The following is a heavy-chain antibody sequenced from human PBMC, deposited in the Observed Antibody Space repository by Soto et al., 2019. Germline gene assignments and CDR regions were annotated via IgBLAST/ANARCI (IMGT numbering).Heavy chain of an antibody. CDR3: SGLVEIAAAGTGYYFDY. CDR1: GFTFGDYA. Sequence: GGSLRLSCTASGFTFGDYAMSWFRQAPGKGLEWVGFIRSKAYGGTTEYAASVKGRFTISRDDSKSIAYLQMNSLKTEDTAVYYCSGLVEIAAAGTGYYFDYWGQGTLVTVSS. J-gene: IGHJ4*02. CDR2: IRSKAYGGTT. V-gene: IGHV3-49*03. D-gene: IGHD6-13*01.